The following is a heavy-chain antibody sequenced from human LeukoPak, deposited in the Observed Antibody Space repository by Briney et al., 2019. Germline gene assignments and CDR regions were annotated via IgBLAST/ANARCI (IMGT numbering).Heavy chain of an antibody. J-gene: IGHJ3*02. CDR2: INHSGST. Sequence: PSETLSLTCAVYGGSFSGYYWSWIRQPPGKGLEWIGEINHSGSTNYNPSLKSRVTISVDTSKNQFSLKLSPVTAADAAVYYCARGLAAAGTGDDAFDIWGQGTMVTVSS. D-gene: IGHD6-13*01. CDR3: ARGLAAAGTGDDAFDI. V-gene: IGHV4-34*01. CDR1: GGSFSGYY.